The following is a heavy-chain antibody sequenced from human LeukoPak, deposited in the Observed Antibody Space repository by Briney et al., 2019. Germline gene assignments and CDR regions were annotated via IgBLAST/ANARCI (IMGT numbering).Heavy chain of an antibody. CDR1: GFTFSSYG. D-gene: IGHD5-12*01. CDR2: IRYDGRNK. J-gene: IGHJ4*02. V-gene: IGHV3-30*02. Sequence: GGSLRLSCAASGFTFSSYGMHWVRQAPGKGLEWVAFIRYDGRNKYYADSVKGRFIISRDNSKNTLYLQMNSLRAEDTAVYYCAYSGYDFDYWGQGTLVTVSS. CDR3: AYSGYDFDY.